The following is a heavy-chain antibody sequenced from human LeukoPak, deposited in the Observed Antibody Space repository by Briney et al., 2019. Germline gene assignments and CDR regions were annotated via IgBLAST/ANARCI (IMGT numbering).Heavy chain of an antibody. V-gene: IGHV1-2*02. CDR1: GGTFSSYA. CDR3: ARDQSIAARGYYYYGMDV. J-gene: IGHJ6*02. CDR2: INPNSGGT. Sequence: ASVKVSCKASGGTFSSYAISWVRQAPGQGLEWMGWINPNSGGTNYAQKFQGRVTMTRDTSISTAYMELSRLRSDDTAVYYCARDQSIAARGYYYYGMDVWGQGTTVTVSS. D-gene: IGHD6-6*01.